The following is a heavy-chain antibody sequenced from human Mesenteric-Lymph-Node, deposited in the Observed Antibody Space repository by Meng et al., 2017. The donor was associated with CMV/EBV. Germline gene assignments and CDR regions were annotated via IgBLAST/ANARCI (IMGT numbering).Heavy chain of an antibody. CDR2: ISLDSDRI. Sequence: GGSLRLSCAASGLSFNKYAMHWVRQAPEKGLEWVSGISLDSDRIGYADSVKGRFTVSRDTAKNSVYLQMNSLRADDTAVYYCGRGSAAPDSWGQGTLVTVSS. J-gene: IGHJ4*02. CDR3: GRGSAAPDS. V-gene: IGHV3-9*01. CDR1: GLSFNKYA. D-gene: IGHD2-15*01.